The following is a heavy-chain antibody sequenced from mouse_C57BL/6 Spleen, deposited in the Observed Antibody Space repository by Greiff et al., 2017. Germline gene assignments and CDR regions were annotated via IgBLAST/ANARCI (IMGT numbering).Heavy chain of an antibody. D-gene: IGHD4-1*01. J-gene: IGHJ2*01. V-gene: IGHV1-59*01. Sequence: QVQLQQSGAELVRPGTSVKLSCKASGYTFTSYWMHWVKQRPGQGLEWIGVIDPSDSYTNYNQKFKGKATLTVDTSSSTAYMRLSSLTSEDSAVYYCARRTGEGNYFDYWGQGTTLTVSS. CDR3: ARRTGEGNYFDY. CDR2: IDPSDSYT. CDR1: GYTFTSYW.